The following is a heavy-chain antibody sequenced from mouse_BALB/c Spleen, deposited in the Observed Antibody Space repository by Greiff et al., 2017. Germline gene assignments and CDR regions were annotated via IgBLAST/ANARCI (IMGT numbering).Heavy chain of an antibody. V-gene: IGHV5-2*01. J-gene: IGHJ2*01. CDR2: INSDGGST. Sequence: EVQLVESGGGLVQPGESLKLSCESNEYEFPSHDMSWVRKTPEKRLELVAAINSDGGSTYYPDTMERRFIISRDNTKKTLYLQMSSLRSEDTAMYYCARGEDTTVGGSYYFDYWGQGTTLTVSS. CDR1: EYEFPSHD. D-gene: IGHD1-1*01. CDR3: ARGEDTTVGGSYYFDY.